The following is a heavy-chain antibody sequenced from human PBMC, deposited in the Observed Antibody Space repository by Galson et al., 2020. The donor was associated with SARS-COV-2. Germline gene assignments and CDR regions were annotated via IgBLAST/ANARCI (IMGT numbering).Heavy chain of an antibody. CDR3: ARALVAAPVLGAFDI. CDR1: GFSLSTSGIC. Sequence: SGPTLVKPTQTLTLTCTFSGFSLSTSGICVTWIRQPPGKALEWLALVAWDDAKYYSTSLTARLTISKDTSKNQVVLTMTNMDPVDTATYYCARALVAAPVLGAFDIWGQGTMVTVSS. V-gene: IGHV2-70*01. D-gene: IGHD2-2*01. CDR2: VAWDDAK. J-gene: IGHJ3*02.